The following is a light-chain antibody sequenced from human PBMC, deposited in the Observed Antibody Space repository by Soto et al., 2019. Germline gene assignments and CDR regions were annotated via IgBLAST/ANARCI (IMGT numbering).Light chain of an antibody. Sequence: QSVLTQSPSASASLGASVKLTCTLSSGHSSYAIAWHQQQPEKGPRYLMKLNSDGSHSKGDGIPDRFSGSSSGAERYLTTSSLEFEDETDYYCQTWGTGIVVFGGGTQLTVL. J-gene: IGLJ2*01. CDR3: QTWGTGIVV. V-gene: IGLV4-69*01. CDR1: SGHSSYA. CDR2: LNSDGSH.